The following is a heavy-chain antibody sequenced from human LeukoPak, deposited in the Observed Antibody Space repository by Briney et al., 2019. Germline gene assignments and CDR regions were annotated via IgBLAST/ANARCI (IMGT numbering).Heavy chain of an antibody. J-gene: IGHJ5*02. D-gene: IGHD3-3*01. CDR3: AGVTRFWRGYPINWSAP. CDR2: IYYSGST. Sequence: PSETLSLTCTVSGGSISSYYWSWIRQPPGKGLEWIGYIYYSGSTNYNPSLKSRVTISVDTSKNQFSLKLSSVTAADTAVYYCAGVTRFWRGYPINWSAPGGKGTRVTVS. CDR1: GGSISSYY. V-gene: IGHV4-59*01.